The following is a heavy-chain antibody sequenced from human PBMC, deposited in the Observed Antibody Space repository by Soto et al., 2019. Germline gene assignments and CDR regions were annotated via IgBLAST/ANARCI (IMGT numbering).Heavy chain of an antibody. CDR2: IIPIFGTA. Sequence: SVKVSCKASGGTFSSYAISWVRQAPGQGLEWMGGIIPIFGTANYAQKFQGRVTITADESTSTAYMELSSLRSEDTAVYYCAREIPRNCSSTSCCTKERYGRDVWGQGPTGTV. CDR3: AREIPRNCSSTSCCTKERYGRDV. CDR1: GGTFSSYA. V-gene: IGHV1-69*13. J-gene: IGHJ6*02. D-gene: IGHD2-2*02.